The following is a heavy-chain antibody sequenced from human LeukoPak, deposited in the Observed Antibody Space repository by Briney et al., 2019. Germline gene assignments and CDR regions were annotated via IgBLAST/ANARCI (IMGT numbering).Heavy chain of an antibody. D-gene: IGHD3/OR15-3a*01. CDR2: IYYSGST. Sequence: PSETLSLTCTVSGGSISSYYWSWIRQPPGKGLEWIGYIYYSGSTNYNPSLKSRVTISVDTSKNQFSLKLSSVTAADTAVYYCARRGYWTTDYWGQGTLVTVSS. V-gene: IGHV4-59*12. CDR3: ARRGYWTTDY. CDR1: GGSISSYY. J-gene: IGHJ4*02.